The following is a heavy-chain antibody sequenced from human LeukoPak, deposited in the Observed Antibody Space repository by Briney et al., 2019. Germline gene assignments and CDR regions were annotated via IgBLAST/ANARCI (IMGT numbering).Heavy chain of an antibody. CDR3: ARFGYFDWYLMAFDI. Sequence: GGSLRLSCAASGFTFSSYWMHWVRQAPGKGLVWVSRINSDGSSTSYADSVKGRFTISRDNAKNTLYLQMNSLRAEDTAVYYCARFGYFDWYLMAFDIWGQGTMVTVSS. D-gene: IGHD3-9*01. V-gene: IGHV3-74*01. J-gene: IGHJ3*02. CDR1: GFTFSSYW. CDR2: INSDGSST.